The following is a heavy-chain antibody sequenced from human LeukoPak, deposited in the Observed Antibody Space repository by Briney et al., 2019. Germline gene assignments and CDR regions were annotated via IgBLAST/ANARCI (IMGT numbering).Heavy chain of an antibody. CDR2: INPTTDIT. CDR3: ARVGYCSGGSCYSGFDY. V-gene: IGHV1-46*01. CDR1: GYTFTTYY. Sequence: GASVKVSCKASGYTFTTYYMHWVRQAPGQGLEWMGSINPTTDITSYAEKLQGRATMTRDMSTSTVYMELSSLRSEDTAVYYCARVGYCSGGSCYSGFDYWGQGTLVTVSS. J-gene: IGHJ4*02. D-gene: IGHD2-15*01.